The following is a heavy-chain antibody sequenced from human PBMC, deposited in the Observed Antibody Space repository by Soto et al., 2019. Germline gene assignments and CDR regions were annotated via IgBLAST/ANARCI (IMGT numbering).Heavy chain of an antibody. V-gene: IGHV1-18*01. CDR1: GYTFSNYG. Sequence: ASVKVSCKTSGYTFSNYGITWVRQAPGQPLEWLGWISLYSDGTNYAQRFQGRVSMTTDTSTTTAYMELRSLRSDDTAVYYCARVVPGAEAWFGPWGQGTLVTVSS. J-gene: IGHJ5*02. CDR3: ARVVPGAEAWFGP. CDR2: ISLYSDGT. D-gene: IGHD2-2*01.